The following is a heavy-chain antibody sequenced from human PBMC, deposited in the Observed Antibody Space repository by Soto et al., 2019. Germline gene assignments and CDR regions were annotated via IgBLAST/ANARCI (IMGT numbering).Heavy chain of an antibody. J-gene: IGHJ4*02. CDR3: ARTTVTTVY. CDR2: IYYSGST. V-gene: IGHV4-39*01. CDR1: GGSISSSSYY. Sequence: PWETLSLTCTVSGGSISSSSYYWGWIRQPPGKGLEWIGSIYYSGSTYYNPSLKSRVTISVDTSKNQFSLKLSSVTAADTAVYYCARTTVTTVYWGQGTLVTVSS. D-gene: IGHD4-17*01.